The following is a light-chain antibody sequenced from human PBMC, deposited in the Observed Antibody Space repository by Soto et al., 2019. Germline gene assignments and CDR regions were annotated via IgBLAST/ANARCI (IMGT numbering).Light chain of an antibody. CDR1: QGIRNN. CDR3: QKYYSVPFT. V-gene: IGKV1-27*01. J-gene: IGKJ3*01. CDR2: AAS. Sequence: DIQMTQSPSSLSASAGDKVTITCRASQGIRNNLAWYQQKPGKVPTLLIYAASTLQSGVPSRFSGSGSGTDFTLTIISLQPEDVATYYCQKYYSVPFTFGPGTKVEIK.